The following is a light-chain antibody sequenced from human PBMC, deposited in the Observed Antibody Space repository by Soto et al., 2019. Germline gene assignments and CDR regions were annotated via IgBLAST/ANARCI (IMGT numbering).Light chain of an antibody. Sequence: SYELTQPPSVSVAPGQTARITCGGDNIGSKRVPWYQQRPGQAPVLVVYDDRDRPSGIPERFSGSNSGNTATLTISRVEAGDDAEYYCQVWDSNNDHYVFGTGTKVTVL. CDR3: QVWDSNNDHYV. CDR2: DDR. V-gene: IGLV3-21*02. J-gene: IGLJ1*01. CDR1: NIGSKR.